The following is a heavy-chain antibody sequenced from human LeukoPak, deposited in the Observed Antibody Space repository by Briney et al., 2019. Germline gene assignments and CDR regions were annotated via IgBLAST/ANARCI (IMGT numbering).Heavy chain of an antibody. D-gene: IGHD3-22*01. Sequence: SQTLSLTCTVSGGSINSGDYYWSWIRQPPGRGLEWIGYIYYNGSTYYNPSLKSRVTISLDTSRNQFSLKLNSVTAADTAVYYCARAGYYYTNGWFDPWGQGTLVTASS. V-gene: IGHV4-30-4*01. CDR2: IYYNGST. J-gene: IGHJ5*02. CDR3: ARAGYYYTNGWFDP. CDR1: GGSINSGDYY.